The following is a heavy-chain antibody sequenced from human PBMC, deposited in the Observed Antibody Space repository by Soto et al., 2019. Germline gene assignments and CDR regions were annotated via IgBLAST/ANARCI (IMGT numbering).Heavy chain of an antibody. CDR2: INHSGST. J-gene: IGHJ5*02. D-gene: IGHD2-2*01. CDR3: ARVREYCSSTSCYGRWFDP. CDR1: GASFSTYY. V-gene: IGHV4-34*01. Sequence: QVQLQQWGAGLLKPSETLSLSCAVYGASFSTYYWSWIRQPPGKGLEWIGEINHSGSTNYNPSLKSRVIISVDTSKNQIALKLSSVTAADTAVYYCARVREYCSSTSCYGRWFDPWGQGTLVTVSS.